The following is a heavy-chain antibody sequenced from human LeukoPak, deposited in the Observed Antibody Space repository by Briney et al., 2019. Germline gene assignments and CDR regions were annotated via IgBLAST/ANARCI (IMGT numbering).Heavy chain of an antibody. V-gene: IGHV3-30*02. CDR2: IRYDGTNK. D-gene: IGHD3-16*02. J-gene: IGHJ4*02. CDR3: ARSLSSRFSGPRRPYYFDS. CDR1: GFTFSSYG. Sequence: GGSLRLSCAASGFTFSSYGMHWVRQAPGKGLEWVAFIRYDGTNKYYADSVKGRFTISRDNYKNTLYLKMNNLRAEDTAVYYCARSLSSRFSGPRRPYYFDSWGQGTLVTVSS.